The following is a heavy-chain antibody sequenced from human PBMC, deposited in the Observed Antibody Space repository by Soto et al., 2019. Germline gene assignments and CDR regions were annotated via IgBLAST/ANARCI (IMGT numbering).Heavy chain of an antibody. CDR3: AREVVVAAIYGMDV. J-gene: IGHJ6*02. CDR1: GYTFTDYY. Sequence: GASVKVSCKASGYTFTDYYMHWVRQAPGQGLEWMGWINPNGGGTNYAQKFQGWVTMTRDTSISTAYMELSRLRSDDTAVYYCAREVVVAAIYGMDVWGQGTTVTVSS. V-gene: IGHV1-2*04. CDR2: INPNGGGT. D-gene: IGHD2-15*01.